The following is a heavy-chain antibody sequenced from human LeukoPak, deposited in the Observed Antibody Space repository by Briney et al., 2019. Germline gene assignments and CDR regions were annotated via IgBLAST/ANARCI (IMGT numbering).Heavy chain of an antibody. CDR3: ARGWNAPGDY. Sequence: PSETLSLTCAVYGGSFGGYYWSWIRQPPGKGLEWIGYIYHSGSTYYTPSLKSRLSMSLDTSKNQFSLNLSSVTAADTAVYYCARGWNAPGDYWGQGTLVTVSS. D-gene: IGHD1-1*01. J-gene: IGHJ4*02. CDR2: IYHSGST. V-gene: IGHV4-30-4*01. CDR1: GGSFGGYY.